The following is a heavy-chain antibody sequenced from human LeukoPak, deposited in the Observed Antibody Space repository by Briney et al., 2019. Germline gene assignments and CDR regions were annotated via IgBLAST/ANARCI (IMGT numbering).Heavy chain of an antibody. CDR3: GKDRVIAATGRFSGLFDY. CDR2: ISGSGGTT. Sequence: GGSLRLSCAASGFTFSSYAMSWVRQAPGEGLEWVSAISGSGGTTYYADSVKGRFTISRDNYKNTLYLQMNSLRAEDTAVYYCGKDRVIAATGRFSGLFDYWGQGTLVTVSS. CDR1: GFTFSSYA. V-gene: IGHV3-23*01. D-gene: IGHD6-13*01. J-gene: IGHJ4*02.